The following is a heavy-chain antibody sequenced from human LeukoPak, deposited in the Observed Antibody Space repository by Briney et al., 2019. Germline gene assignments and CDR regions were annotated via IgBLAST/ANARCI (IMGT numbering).Heavy chain of an antibody. V-gene: IGHV1-18*04. CDR1: GYTFTNDG. D-gene: IGHD2-15*01. Sequence: SGTVSCKSAGYTFTNDGIRWGRQAGGQGVEGMGWISAYNSKTNYEQKLQGRVTMPTDTYTSTAYMELRSLRSDDTAVYYCARVMVAPSWYFDLWGRGTLVTVSS. J-gene: IGHJ2*01. CDR2: ISAYNSKT. CDR3: ARVMVAPSWYFDL.